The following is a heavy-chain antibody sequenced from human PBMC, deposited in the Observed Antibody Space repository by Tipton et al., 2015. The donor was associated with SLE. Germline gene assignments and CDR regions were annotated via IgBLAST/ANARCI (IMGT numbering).Heavy chain of an antibody. CDR3: AVRTVGATSVGKTPFDH. CDR2: VDNSGST. D-gene: IGHD1-26*01. V-gene: IGHV4-59*12. J-gene: IGHJ4*02. Sequence: TLSLTCSVSGGSISTYYWNWIRQPPGKGLEWIGYVDNSGSTNYNPSLRSRLTISVDTSRNQFSLKVFSVTAADAAVYYCAVRTVGATSVGKTPFDHWGQGTLVAVSS. CDR1: GGSISTYY.